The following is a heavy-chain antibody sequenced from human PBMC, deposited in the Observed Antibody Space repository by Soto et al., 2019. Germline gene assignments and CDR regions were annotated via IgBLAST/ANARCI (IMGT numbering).Heavy chain of an antibody. Sequence: QVQLQQWGAGLLKPSETLSLTCAVYGGSFSGYYWSWIRQPPGKGLEWIGEINHSGSTNYNPSLKGQVTISVDTSKNQFSLKLSSVTAADTAVYYCARLGPYCSGGSCYSAWYFDLWGRGTLVTVSS. D-gene: IGHD2-15*01. CDR1: GGSFSGYY. CDR3: ARLGPYCSGGSCYSAWYFDL. V-gene: IGHV4-34*01. CDR2: INHSGST. J-gene: IGHJ2*01.